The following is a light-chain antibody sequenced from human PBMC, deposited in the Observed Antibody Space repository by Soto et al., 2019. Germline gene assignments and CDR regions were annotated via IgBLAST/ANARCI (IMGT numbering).Light chain of an antibody. J-gene: IGKJ5*01. V-gene: IGKV1-39*01. CDR3: QQSYSTPPIT. CDR2: AAS. CDR1: QSISNY. Sequence: DIQMTQSPSSLSASVGDRVTITCRASQSISNYLNWYQQKPGKAPKLLIFAASSLQSGVPSRFSGGGSVTDFTLTISSLQPEDFATYYCQQSYSTPPITFGQGTRLEIK.